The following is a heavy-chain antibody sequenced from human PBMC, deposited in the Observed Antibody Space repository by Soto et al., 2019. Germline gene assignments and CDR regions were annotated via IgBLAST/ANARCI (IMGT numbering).Heavy chain of an antibody. CDR1: GYSISSGYY. J-gene: IGHJ5*02. D-gene: IGHD2-21*02. V-gene: IGHV4-38-2*01. CDR3: ARGAATVTPGWFDP. Sequence: SETLSLTCAASGYSISSGYYWGWIRQTPGKGLEWIASIYHSGSTYYNPSLKSRVTISVDTSKNQFSLKLTPVTAADTAVYYCARGAATVTPGWFDPWRQGIMVTVSS. CDR2: IYHSGST.